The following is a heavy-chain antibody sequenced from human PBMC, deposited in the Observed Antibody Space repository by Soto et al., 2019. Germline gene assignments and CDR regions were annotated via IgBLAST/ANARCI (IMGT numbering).Heavy chain of an antibody. CDR3: IHRRVNGGMDH. J-gene: IGHJ4*02. CDR2: IHWNDDN. V-gene: IGHV2-5*01. Sequence: QITLKESGPPLVKPTQTLTLTCTFSGFSLSTSGVGVGCVRQPPGKALEWLAVIHWNDDNHYTSSLKTRLTVTKDITKHQVVFTMTNMDPVDTGTYYCIHRRVNGGMDHWGPGILVTVSS. CDR1: GFSLSTSGVG.